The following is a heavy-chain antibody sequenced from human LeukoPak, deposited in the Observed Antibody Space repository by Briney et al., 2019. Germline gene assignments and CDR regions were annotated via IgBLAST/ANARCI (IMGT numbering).Heavy chain of an antibody. D-gene: IGHD6-19*01. V-gene: IGHV1-69*13. CDR2: IIPIFGTA. J-gene: IGHJ5*02. CDR1: GYTFTGYY. CDR3: ARDGSIAVAGTNWFDP. Sequence: EASVKVSCKASGYTFTGYYMHWVRQAPGQGLEWMGGIIPIFGTANYAQKFQGRVTITADESTSTAYMELSSLRSEDTAVYYCARDGSIAVAGTNWFDPWGQGTLVTVSS.